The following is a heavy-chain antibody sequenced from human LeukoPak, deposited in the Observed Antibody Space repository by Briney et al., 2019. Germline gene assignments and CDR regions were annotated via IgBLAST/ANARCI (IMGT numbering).Heavy chain of an antibody. D-gene: IGHD1-26*01. J-gene: IGHJ4*02. CDR2: IRNKVNSYTT. CDR3: ARLGLVRARNCLDY. CDR1: GFTFSDHQ. Sequence: GGSLRLSCAASGFTFSDHQMDWVRQAPGKGLEWVARIRNKVNSYTTEFAASVKGRFIISRDDSKNSLYLQMNSLKTEDTAVYYCARLGLVRARNCLDYWGQGTLVTVSS. V-gene: IGHV3-72*01.